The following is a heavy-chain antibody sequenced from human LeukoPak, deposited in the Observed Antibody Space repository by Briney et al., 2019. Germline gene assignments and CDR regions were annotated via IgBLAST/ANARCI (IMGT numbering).Heavy chain of an antibody. V-gene: IGHV4-34*01. J-gene: IGHJ4*02. CDR1: GGSFSGYY. CDR3: ARRSGILRPFDY. D-gene: IGHD1-26*01. Sequence: SETLSLTCAVYGGSFSGYYWSWIRQPPGKGLEWIGEINHSGSTNYNPSLKSRVTISVDTSKNQFSLKLSSVTAADTAVYYCARRSGILRPFDYWGQGTLVTVSS. CDR2: INHSGST.